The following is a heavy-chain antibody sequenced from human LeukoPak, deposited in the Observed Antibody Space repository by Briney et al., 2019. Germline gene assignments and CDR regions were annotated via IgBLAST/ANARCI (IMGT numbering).Heavy chain of an antibody. CDR3: ARAHPPYYDFWSGYVDY. D-gene: IGHD3-3*01. CDR1: GGSISSGGYY. Sequence: SETLSLTCTVSGGSISSGGYYWSWIRQHPGKGLEWIGYIYYSGSTYYNPSLKSRVTISVDTSKNQFSLKLSSVTAADTAVYYCARAHPPYYDFWSGYVDYWGQGTLATVSS. J-gene: IGHJ4*02. CDR2: IYYSGST. V-gene: IGHV4-31*03.